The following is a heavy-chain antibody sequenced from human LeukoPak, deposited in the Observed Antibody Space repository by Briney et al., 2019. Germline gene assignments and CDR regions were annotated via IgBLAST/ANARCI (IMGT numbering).Heavy chain of an antibody. V-gene: IGHV4-59*11. J-gene: IGHJ4*02. CDR2: IHYSGNT. CDR1: GGSISSHY. CDR3: ARGGWSLDY. D-gene: IGHD6-19*01. Sequence: PSETLFLTCTVSGGSISSHYWSWIRQPPGKGLEWVGYIHYSGNTNYNPSLKSRITISVDTSKNQFSLKLSSVTAADTAVYYCARGGWSLDYWGQGTLVTVSS.